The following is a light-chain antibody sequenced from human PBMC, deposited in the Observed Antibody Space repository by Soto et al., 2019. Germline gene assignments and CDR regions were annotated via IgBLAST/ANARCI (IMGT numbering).Light chain of an antibody. V-gene: IGKV3-20*01. CDR2: GAS. CDR3: QQYGRSPFT. Sequence: EIVLTQSPGTLSLSPGERATLSCRASQSVSRSYLALYHQKPGQAPRLLIYGASSRATGIPGRFSGSGSGTDFTLTISRLEPEDFAVYYCQQYGRSPFTFGPGTKVDI. CDR1: QSVSRSY. J-gene: IGKJ3*01.